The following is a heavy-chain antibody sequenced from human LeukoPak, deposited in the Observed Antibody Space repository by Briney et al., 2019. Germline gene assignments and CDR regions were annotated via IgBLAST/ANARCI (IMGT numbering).Heavy chain of an antibody. V-gene: IGHV5-10-1*01. Sequence: GESLKISCKGSGYSFTSYWIAWVRQMPGKGLEWMGMIAPTDSYTNYSPSFQGHVTISVDKSISTAYLQWSSLKASDTAMYFCASGSGTYSPDYWGQGTLVTVSS. CDR3: ASGSGTYSPDY. J-gene: IGHJ4*02. D-gene: IGHD3-10*01. CDR2: IAPTDSYT. CDR1: GYSFTSYW.